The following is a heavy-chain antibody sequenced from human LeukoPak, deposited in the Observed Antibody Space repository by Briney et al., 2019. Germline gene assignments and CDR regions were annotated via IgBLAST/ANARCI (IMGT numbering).Heavy chain of an antibody. CDR1: GYTFTDDY. CDR2: INPKSGGT. D-gene: IGHD2-8*02. Sequence: ASVKVSCKASGYTFTDDYIHWVRQAPGQGLEWMGWINPKSGGTKHVVNFQGRVTMTRDTSISTAYMELIRLRSDDTAVYHCARSRGFVLIPPTTVCCDHWGQGTLVTVAA. V-gene: IGHV1-2*02. J-gene: IGHJ5*02. CDR3: ARSRGFVLIPPTTVCCDH.